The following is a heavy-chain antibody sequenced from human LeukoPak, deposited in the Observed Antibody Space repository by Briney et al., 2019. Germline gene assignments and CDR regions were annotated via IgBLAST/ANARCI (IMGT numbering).Heavy chain of an antibody. CDR1: GYTFTGYY. J-gene: IGHJ3*02. CDR3: ARFRTGRAFDI. V-gene: IGHV1-46*01. D-gene: IGHD3/OR15-3a*01. CDR2: INPSGDST. Sequence: ASVKVSCKASGYTFTGYYMHWVRQAPGQGLEWMGIINPSGDSTSYAQKFQGRVTMTRDTSTSTAYMELSSLRSEDTAVYYCARFRTGRAFDIWGQGTMVTVSS.